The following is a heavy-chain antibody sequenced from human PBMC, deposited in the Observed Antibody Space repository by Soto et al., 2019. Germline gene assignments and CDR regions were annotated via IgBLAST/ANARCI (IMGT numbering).Heavy chain of an antibody. CDR1: GYSFTSYW. CDR3: ARRAAGTYYKTFDY. Sequence: GESLKISCKGSGYSFTSYWISWVRQMPGKGLDWMGRIDPSDSNTQYSPSFQGHVTITADKSISTAYLQCSSPKASDTAMYYCARRAAGTYYKTFDYWGQGTLVTVSS. CDR2: IDPSDSNT. D-gene: IGHD3-10*01. J-gene: IGHJ4*02. V-gene: IGHV5-10-1*01.